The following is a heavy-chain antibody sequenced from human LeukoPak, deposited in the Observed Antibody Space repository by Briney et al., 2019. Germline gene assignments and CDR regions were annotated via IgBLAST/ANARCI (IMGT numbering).Heavy chain of an antibody. V-gene: IGHV4-38-2*02. CDR1: GYSISSGYY. CDR3: ARNPTFAPYSSSPYYFDY. Sequence: SETLSLTCTVSGYSISSGYYWGWIRQPPGKGLEWIGSIYYSGSTYYNPSLKSRVTISVDTSKNQFSLKLSSVTATDTAVYYCARNPTFAPYSSSPYYFDYWGQGTLVTVSS. J-gene: IGHJ4*02. D-gene: IGHD6-6*01. CDR2: IYYSGST.